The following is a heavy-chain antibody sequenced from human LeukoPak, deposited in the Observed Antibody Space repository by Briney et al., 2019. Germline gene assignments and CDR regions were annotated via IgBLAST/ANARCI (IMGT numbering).Heavy chain of an antibody. CDR3: ARDVETYYYGSGSYDY. Sequence: GGSLRLSCAASGFTFDDYGMSWVRQAPGKGLEWVSGINWNGGSTGYADSVKGRFTISRDNAKNSLYLQMNSLRAEDTALYYCARDVETYYYGSGSYDYWGQGTLVTVSS. D-gene: IGHD3-10*01. CDR1: GFTFDDYG. V-gene: IGHV3-20*04. J-gene: IGHJ4*02. CDR2: INWNGGST.